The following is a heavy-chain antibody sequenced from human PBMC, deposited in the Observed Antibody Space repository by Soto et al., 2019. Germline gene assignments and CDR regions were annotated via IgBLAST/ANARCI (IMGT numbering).Heavy chain of an antibody. Sequence: ASVKVSCKASGYTFTSYDINWVRQATGQGLEWMGWMNPNSGNTGYAQKFQGRVTMTRNTSISTAYMELSSLRSEDTAVYYCARAVQLWLRRSSYYGIDVWGQGTTVTVSS. V-gene: IGHV1-8*01. D-gene: IGHD5-18*01. CDR2: MNPNSGNT. CDR3: ARAVQLWLRRSSYYGIDV. J-gene: IGHJ6*02. CDR1: GYTFTSYD.